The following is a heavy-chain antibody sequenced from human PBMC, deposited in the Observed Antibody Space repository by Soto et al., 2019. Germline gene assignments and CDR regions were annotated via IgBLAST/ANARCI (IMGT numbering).Heavy chain of an antibody. J-gene: IGHJ2*01. V-gene: IGHV1-3*01. CDR3: ARSGYSSGWYHWYFDL. CDR1: GYTFSNYG. CDR2: INAGNGNT. Sequence: ASVKVSCKASGYTFSNYGIHWVRQVPGQRLEWMGWINAGNGNTKYSQKFQDRVTITRDTSATTAYMELSSLRSEDTSVFYCARSGYSSGWYHWYFDLWGRGTLVTVS. D-gene: IGHD6-19*01.